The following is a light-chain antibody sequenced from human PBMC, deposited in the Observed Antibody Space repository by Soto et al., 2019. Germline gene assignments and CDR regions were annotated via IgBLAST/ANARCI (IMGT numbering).Light chain of an antibody. Sequence: VLNQAASGFGFPWQGITIPRTRTNRGFGSYNLVSWYQQHPGKAPKLMIYEVSKRPSGVSNRFSGSKSGNTASLTISGLQAEDEADYYCCSYAGSSTLGVFGTGTKVTVL. CDR3: CSYAGSSTLGV. V-gene: IGLV2-23*02. CDR1: NRGFGSYNL. J-gene: IGLJ1*01. CDR2: EVS.